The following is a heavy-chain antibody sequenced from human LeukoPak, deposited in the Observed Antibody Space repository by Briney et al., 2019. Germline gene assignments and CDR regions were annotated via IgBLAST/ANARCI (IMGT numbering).Heavy chain of an antibody. CDR1: GFSFSRYW. J-gene: IGHJ4*02. D-gene: IGHD6-19*01. CDR2: ISSSSSYI. CDR3: ARGYSSGWCCY. V-gene: IGHV3-21*01. Sequence: GGSMRLSCAASGFSFSRYWMSWVRQAPGKGLEWVSSISSSSSYIYYADSVKGRFTISRDNAKNSLYLQMNSLRAEDTAVYYCARGYSSGWCCYWGQGTLVTVSS.